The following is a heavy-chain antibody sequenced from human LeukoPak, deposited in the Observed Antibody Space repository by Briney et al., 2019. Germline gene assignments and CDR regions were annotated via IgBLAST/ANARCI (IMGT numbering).Heavy chain of an antibody. Sequence: AASVKVSCKASGYTFTSYDINWVRQATGQGLEWMGWMNPNSGNTGYAQKFQGRVTITRNTSISTAYMELSSLRSEDTAVYYCARGGSSGPYYYYYYMDVWGKGTTVTVSS. D-gene: IGHD3-22*01. CDR1: GYTFTSYD. V-gene: IGHV1-8*03. J-gene: IGHJ6*03. CDR3: ARGGSSGPYYYYYYMDV. CDR2: MNPNSGNT.